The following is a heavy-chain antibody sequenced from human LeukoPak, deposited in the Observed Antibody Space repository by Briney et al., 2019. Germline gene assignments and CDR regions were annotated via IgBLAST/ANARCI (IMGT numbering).Heavy chain of an antibody. CDR2: INPNGGGT. D-gene: IGHD5-24*01. CDR3: ARDTPSMAY. V-gene: IGHV1-2*02. J-gene: IGHJ4*02. CDR1: GGTFSSYA. Sequence: ASVKVSCKASGGTFSSYAISWARQAPGQGLEWMGWINPNGGGTNYAPKFQGRVTMTRDTSISTAYIEVSRLRSDDTAVYYCARDTPSMAYWGQGTLVTVSS.